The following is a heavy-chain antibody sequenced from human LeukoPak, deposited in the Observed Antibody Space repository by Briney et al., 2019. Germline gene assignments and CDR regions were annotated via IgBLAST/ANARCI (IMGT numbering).Heavy chain of an antibody. CDR1: GGSISSFY. J-gene: IGHJ4*02. CDR2: ISYSGST. Sequence: SETLSLTCTLSGGSISSFYWSWIRQPPGKGLEWIAYISYSGSTNHNPSLKSRVTMSVDTSKNQFSLKLSSVTAADTAAYYCASITSSAAGLLQIDYWGQGTLVTVSS. CDR3: ASITSSAAGLLQIDY. V-gene: IGHV4-59*01. D-gene: IGHD6-13*01.